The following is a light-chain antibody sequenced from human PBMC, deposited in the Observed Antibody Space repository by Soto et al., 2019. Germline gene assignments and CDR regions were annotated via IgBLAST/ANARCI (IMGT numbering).Light chain of an antibody. CDR2: GAS. CDR3: QQYASYPCT. Sequence: EIQVTQSPGTLSLSVGERVTLSCRASQIISSRLAWYQQKPGQAPRLLISGASTLEGGIPSRFSGSGSGTEFTLTISSLQPDDFAAYYCQQYASYPCTFGQGTRVDI. CDR1: QIISSR. J-gene: IGKJ1*01. V-gene: IGKV1-5*01.